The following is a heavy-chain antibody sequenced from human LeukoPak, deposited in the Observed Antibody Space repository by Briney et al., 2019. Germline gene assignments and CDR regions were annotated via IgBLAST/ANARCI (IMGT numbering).Heavy chain of an antibody. V-gene: IGHV1-2*02. CDR2: INPKSGAT. CDR1: GYTFDENH. Sequence: ASVKVSCTASGYTFDENHIQWARQAPGQGPEWMGWINPKSGATDSAQQFQGRLTMTSDTSIGTASMDLSGLRLDDTGIYYCARAGDESTGHYDSLHFWGQGTMVTVSS. CDR3: ARAGDESTGHYDSLHF. D-gene: IGHD2-8*02. J-gene: IGHJ3*01.